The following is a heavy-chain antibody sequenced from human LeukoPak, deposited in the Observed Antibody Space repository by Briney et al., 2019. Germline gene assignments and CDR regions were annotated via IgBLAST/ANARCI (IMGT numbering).Heavy chain of an antibody. D-gene: IGHD1-26*01. Sequence: SETPSLTCTVSDASISGYYWSWIRQPPGKGLEWIGSIHFGGSTNYNPSLRSRVTISVDTSKNQLSLKLSSVTAADTAVYYCARDLGGIYFDYWGQGTLVTVSS. CDR1: DASISGYY. CDR3: ARDLGGIYFDY. CDR2: IHFGGST. J-gene: IGHJ4*02. V-gene: IGHV4-59*01.